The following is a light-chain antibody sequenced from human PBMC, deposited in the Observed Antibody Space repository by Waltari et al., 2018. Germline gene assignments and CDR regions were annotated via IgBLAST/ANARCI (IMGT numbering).Light chain of an antibody. CDR3: QQYSSYSSWR. V-gene: IGKV1-5*03. CDR1: QNINTW. CDR2: KAA. J-gene: IGKJ1*01. Sequence: DIQMTQSPSNLSASVGDRVTITCRASQNINTWLALYQQGPGKAPRLLLYKAATLQSGVPSRFSGSGFGTVFTLTINSLQTDDFANYYCQQYSSYSSWRFGQGTQV.